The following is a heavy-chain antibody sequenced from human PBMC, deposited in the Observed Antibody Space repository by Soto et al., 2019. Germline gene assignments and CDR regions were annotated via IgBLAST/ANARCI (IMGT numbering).Heavy chain of an antibody. J-gene: IGHJ5*02. D-gene: IGHD2-21*02. V-gene: IGHV1-46*01. CDR2: IKPTGGET. Sequence: QVQLVQSGAEVKKPGASVKVSCRSSGYTFTNYYMHWVRQAPGQGLEWMGMIKPTGGETTSAQKFLGRATMTRDTSTGTLYMELSSRRSEDTAIYYCARGGDIVVVTAPLDHWGQGTLVTVSS. CDR1: GYTFTNYY. CDR3: ARGGDIVVVTAPLDH.